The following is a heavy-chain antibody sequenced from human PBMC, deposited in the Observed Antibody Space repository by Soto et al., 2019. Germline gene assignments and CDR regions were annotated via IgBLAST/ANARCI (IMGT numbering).Heavy chain of an antibody. D-gene: IGHD6-6*01. V-gene: IGHV4-30-2*01. J-gene: IGHJ5*02. CDR3: ARERPDGARLDP. Sequence: PSETLSLTCAVSGGSISSGGSSWSWIRQPPGKGLEWIGYIYHSGSTYYNPSLKSRVTISMDRSKNQFSLKLSSVTAADTAVYYCARERPDGARLDPWGQGTLVTVSS. CDR2: IYHSGST. CDR1: GGSISSGGSS.